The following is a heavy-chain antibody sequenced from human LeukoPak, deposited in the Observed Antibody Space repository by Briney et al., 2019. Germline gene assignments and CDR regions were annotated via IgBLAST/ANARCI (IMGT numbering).Heavy chain of an antibody. J-gene: IGHJ5*02. V-gene: IGHV1-8*01. CDR3: ARDYYGSKSSSFDP. CDR2: MNPNSGNT. D-gene: IGHD3-10*01. Sequence: ASVKVSCKASGYTFTSYDINWVRQATGQGLEWLGWMNPNSGNTGYAGNFQGRVTMTRDTSIDTAYMELTSLRYEDTAVYYWARDYYGSKSSSFDPWGQGTLVTVSS. CDR1: GYTFTSYD.